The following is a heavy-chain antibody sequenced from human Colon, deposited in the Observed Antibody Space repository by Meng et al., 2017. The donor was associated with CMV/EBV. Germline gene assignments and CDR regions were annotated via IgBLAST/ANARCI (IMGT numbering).Heavy chain of an antibody. CDR1: GYTFTRYD. Sequence: ASVKVSCKASGYTFTRYDINWVRQAAGQGLEWMGWMNPLSGKTAYAQKFQGRVTMTRNTSINVAYMELTSLTSDDTAVYYCAREGGIVGAKGGMDVWGQGTTVTVSS. V-gene: IGHV1-8*01. CDR2: MNPLSGKT. J-gene: IGHJ6*02. D-gene: IGHD1-26*01. CDR3: AREGGIVGAKGGMDV.